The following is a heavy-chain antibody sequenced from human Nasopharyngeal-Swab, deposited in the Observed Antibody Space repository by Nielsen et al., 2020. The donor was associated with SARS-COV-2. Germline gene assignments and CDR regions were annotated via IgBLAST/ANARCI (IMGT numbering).Heavy chain of an antibody. CDR1: GFTFTTYG. J-gene: IGHJ4*02. Sequence: GESLKISCATSGFTFTTYGMHWARQSLGKGLEWVAVIWNDGGNKYYADSVKGRFTISRDNSMNTLYLQMNSLRAEDTAVYYCARAGALSAGTPTSWIDYWGQGTLVTVSS. V-gene: IGHV3-33*01. CDR2: IWNDGGNK. CDR3: ARAGALSAGTPTSWIDY. D-gene: IGHD1-7*01.